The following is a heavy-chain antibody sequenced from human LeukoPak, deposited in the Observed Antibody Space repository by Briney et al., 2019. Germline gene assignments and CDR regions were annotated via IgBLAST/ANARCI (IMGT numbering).Heavy chain of an antibody. CDR2: INHSGST. CDR3: ARGSLKSSSYQH. D-gene: IGHD6-13*01. J-gene: IGHJ1*01. V-gene: IGHV4-34*01. CDR1: GGSFGGYY. Sequence: PSETLSLTCAVYGGSFGGYYWSWIRQPPGKGLEWIGEINHSGSTNYNPSLKSRVTISVDTSKNQFSLKLSSVTAADTAVYYCARGSLKSSSYQHWGQGTLVTVSS.